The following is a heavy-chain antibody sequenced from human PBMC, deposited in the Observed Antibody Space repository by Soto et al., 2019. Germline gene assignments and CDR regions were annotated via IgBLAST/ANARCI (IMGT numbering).Heavy chain of an antibody. Sequence: PSETLSLTCTVSGGPISSSSYYWGWIRQPPGKGLEWIGSIYYSGSTYYNPSLKSRVTTSVDTSKNQFSLKLSSVTAADTAVYYCARNNWNDRGWSYYFDYWGQGTLVTVSS. CDR2: IYYSGST. CDR1: GGPISSSSYY. D-gene: IGHD1-1*01. CDR3: ARNNWNDRGWSYYFDY. J-gene: IGHJ4*02. V-gene: IGHV4-39*01.